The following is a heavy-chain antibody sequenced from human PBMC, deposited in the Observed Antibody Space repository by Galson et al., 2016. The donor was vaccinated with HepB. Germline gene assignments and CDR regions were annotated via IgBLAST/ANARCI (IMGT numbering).Heavy chain of an antibody. CDR3: TQAGGDY. Sequence: SLSLSCAASGLTFSEAWMSWVRQAPGKGLEWVGHIKNKAEGGTTDYAAAVRDRFSISRDDSKNTVYLQMNSLKTEDTAVYYCTQAGGDYWGQGALVTVSS. V-gene: IGHV3-15*01. CDR1: GLTFSEAW. CDR2: IKNKAEGGTT. J-gene: IGHJ4*02. D-gene: IGHD3-10*01.